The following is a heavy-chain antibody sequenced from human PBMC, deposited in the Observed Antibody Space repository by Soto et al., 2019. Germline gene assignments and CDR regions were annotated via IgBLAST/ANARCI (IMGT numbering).Heavy chain of an antibody. Sequence: ASVKVCCKASGGTFSSYAISWVRRAPGQGLEWMGGIIPIFGTANYAQKFQGRVTITADESTSTAYMELSSLRSEDTAVYYCASIVGATTGYYGMDVWGQGTTVTVSS. CDR3: ASIVGATTGYYGMDV. CDR1: GGTFSSYA. CDR2: IIPIFGTA. D-gene: IGHD1-26*01. V-gene: IGHV1-69*13. J-gene: IGHJ6*02.